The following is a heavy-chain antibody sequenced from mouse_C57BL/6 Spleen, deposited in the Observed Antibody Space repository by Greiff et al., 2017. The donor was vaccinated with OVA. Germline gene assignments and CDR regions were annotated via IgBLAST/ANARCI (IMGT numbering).Heavy chain of an antibody. CDR1: GYAFTNYL. J-gene: IGHJ2*01. CDR2: INPGSGGT. Sequence: VQRVESGAELVRPGTSVKVSCKASGYAFTNYLIEWVKQRPGQGLEWIGVINPGSGGTNYNEKFKGKATLTADKSSSTAYMQLSSLTSEDSAVYFCARWAVEETGFDYWGQGTTLTVSS. D-gene: IGHD1-1*01. CDR3: ARWAVEETGFDY. V-gene: IGHV1-54*01.